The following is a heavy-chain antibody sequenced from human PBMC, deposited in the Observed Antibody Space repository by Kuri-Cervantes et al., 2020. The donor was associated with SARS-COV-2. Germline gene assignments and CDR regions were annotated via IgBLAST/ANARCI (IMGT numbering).Heavy chain of an antibody. CDR3: ARQYGGFDY. J-gene: IGHJ4*02. CDR1: GDSISNYY. CDR2: IYTSGTFYTAGSA. Sequence: GSLRLSCTVSGDSISNYYWSWVRQPAGKGLEWIGPIYTSGTFYTAGSANYNPSLETRVTTSVDTSKNQFSLKLSSVTAADTAVYYCARQYGGFDYWGQGTLVTVSS. V-gene: IGHV4-4*07. D-gene: IGHD2-2*01.